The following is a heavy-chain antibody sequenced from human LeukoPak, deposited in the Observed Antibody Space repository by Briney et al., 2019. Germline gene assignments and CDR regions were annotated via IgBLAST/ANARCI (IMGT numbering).Heavy chain of an antibody. CDR2: ISDSGIT. Sequence: SETLSLSCTVSGDSVSYGYWTLIRQSPGKGLEWIGYISDSGITDYNPSLKSRLTISVDTSNNKFSLNLHSVTAADTAVYYCAGRGHRYSRDWGQGILVTVSS. V-gene: IGHV4-4*09. CDR3: AGRGHRYSRD. J-gene: IGHJ1*01. D-gene: IGHD2-15*01. CDR1: GDSVSYGY.